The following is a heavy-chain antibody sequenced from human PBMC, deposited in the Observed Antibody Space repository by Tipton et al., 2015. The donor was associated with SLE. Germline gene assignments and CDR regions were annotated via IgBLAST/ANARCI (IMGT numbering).Heavy chain of an antibody. J-gene: IGHJ3*02. CDR1: GGSISSYY. Sequence: GLVKPSETLSLTCTVSGGSISSYYWSWIRQPPGKGLEWIGYIYSSGSTKYNPSLKSRVTRSVGTSKNQFSLKVSSVTAADTAVYYCARLSGDAFDIWGQGTLVTVSS. V-gene: IGHV4-4*09. D-gene: IGHD1-26*01. CDR3: ARLSGDAFDI. CDR2: IYSSGST.